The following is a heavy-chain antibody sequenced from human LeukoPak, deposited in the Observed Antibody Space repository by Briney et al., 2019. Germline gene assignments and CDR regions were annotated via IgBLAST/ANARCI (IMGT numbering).Heavy chain of an antibody. J-gene: IGHJ1*01. CDR3: ARPVAGTIEYFQH. D-gene: IGHD6-19*01. CDR1: GGSISSSSYY. V-gene: IGHV4-39*01. CDR2: IYYSGST. Sequence: SETLSLTCNVSGGSISSSSYYWGWIRQPPGKGLEWIGSIYYSGSTYYNPSLKSRVTISVDTSKNQFSLKLSSVTAEDTAVYYCARPVAGTIEYFQHWGQGTLVTVSS.